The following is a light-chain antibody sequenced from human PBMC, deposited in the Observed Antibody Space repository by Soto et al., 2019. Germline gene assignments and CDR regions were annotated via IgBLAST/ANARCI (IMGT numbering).Light chain of an antibody. V-gene: IGLV2-14*01. Sequence: QSALTQPSSVSGSPGQSITLSCTGTSSGIGVYNFVSWYQHHPAKAPKLIIYEVSNRPSGVSNRFSGSKSGNTASLTISGLQAEDEADYYCCSYSSGSTPYVFGTGTKVTVL. CDR3: CSYSSGSTPYV. CDR1: SSGIGVYNF. CDR2: EVS. J-gene: IGLJ1*01.